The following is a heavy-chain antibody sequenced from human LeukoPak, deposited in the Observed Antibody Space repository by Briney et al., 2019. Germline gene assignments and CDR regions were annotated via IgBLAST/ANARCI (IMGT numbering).Heavy chain of an antibody. CDR3: ARGSRRYCSSPSCRNWFDP. Sequence: SETLSLTCTVSGGSISSYYWSWIRQPAGKGLEWIGRIYTSGSTNYNPSLKSRVTMSVDTSKNQFSLKLSSVTAADTAVYYCARGSRRYCSSPSCRNWFDPWGQGTLVTVSS. V-gene: IGHV4-4*07. CDR2: IYTSGST. CDR1: GGSISSYY. J-gene: IGHJ5*02. D-gene: IGHD2-2*01.